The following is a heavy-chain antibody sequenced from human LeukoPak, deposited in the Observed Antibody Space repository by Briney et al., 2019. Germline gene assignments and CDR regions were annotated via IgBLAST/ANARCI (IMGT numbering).Heavy chain of an antibody. J-gene: IGHJ5*02. Sequence: GASVKVSCKASGGTFSSYAISWVRQAPGQGLEWMGGIIPIFGTANYAQKFQGRVTITADESTSTVYMELSSLRSEDTAVYYCARATTGIAVAGSYFRWFDPWGQGTLVTVSS. CDR1: GGTFSSYA. D-gene: IGHD6-19*01. V-gene: IGHV1-69*13. CDR3: ARATTGIAVAGSYFRWFDP. CDR2: IIPIFGTA.